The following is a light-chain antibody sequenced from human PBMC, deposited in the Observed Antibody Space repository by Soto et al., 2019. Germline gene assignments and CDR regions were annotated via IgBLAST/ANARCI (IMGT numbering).Light chain of an antibody. V-gene: IGLV1-40*01. CDR2: GNS. CDR1: SSNIGAGYD. J-gene: IGLJ2*01. CDR3: QSYDSSLSGYVV. Sequence: QSVLTQPPSVSGAPGQRVTISCTGSSSNIGAGYDVHWYQQLPGTAPKLLIYGNSNRPSGVPDRFSGSNSGTSASLAITGLQAEDEADYYFQSYDSSLSGYVVFGGGTKVTFL.